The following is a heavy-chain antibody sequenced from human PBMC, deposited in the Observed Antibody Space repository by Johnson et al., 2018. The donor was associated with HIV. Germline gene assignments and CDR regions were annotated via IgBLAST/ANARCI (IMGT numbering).Heavy chain of an antibody. V-gene: IGHV3-9*01. J-gene: IGHJ3*02. CDR3: AKDIKCADGDQMSDAFDI. D-gene: IGHD4-17*01. Sequence: VQLVESGGGLVQPGRSLRLSCTTSGFTFGDYAMHWVRQAPGKGLEWVSGISWNSGSIGYADSVKGRFTISRDNAKNSLYLQMNSLRAEDTALYYCAKDIKCADGDQMSDAFDIWGQGTMVTVSS. CDR1: GFTFGDYA. CDR2: ISWNSGSI.